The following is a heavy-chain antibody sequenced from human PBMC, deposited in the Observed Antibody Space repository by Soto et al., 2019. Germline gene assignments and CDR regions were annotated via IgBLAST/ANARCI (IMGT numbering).Heavy chain of an antibody. Sequence: PSETLSLTCAVYGGPFSGYYWSWIRQPPGKGLEWIGEINHSGSTNYNPSLKSRVTISVDTSKNQFSLKLSSVTAADTAVYYCARGIPTDLRFLEWLLYRPHPNWFDPWGQGTLVTVSS. CDR2: INHSGST. CDR1: GGPFSGYY. CDR3: ARGIPTDLRFLEWLLYRPHPNWFDP. V-gene: IGHV4-34*01. D-gene: IGHD3-3*01. J-gene: IGHJ5*02.